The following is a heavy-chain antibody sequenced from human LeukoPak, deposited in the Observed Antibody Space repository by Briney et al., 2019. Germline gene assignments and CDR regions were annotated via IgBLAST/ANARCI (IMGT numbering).Heavy chain of an antibody. J-gene: IGHJ4*02. V-gene: IGHV3-30*18. CDR1: GFTFSSYG. Sequence: GGSLRLSCADSGFTFSSYGMHWVRQAPGKGLEWVAVISYDGSNKYYADSVKGRFTISRDNSKNTLYLQMNSLGAEDTAVYYCAKSHVGSHQLPNYYFDYWGQGTLVTVSS. CDR3: AKSHVGSHQLPNYYFDY. CDR2: ISYDGSNK. D-gene: IGHD2-2*01.